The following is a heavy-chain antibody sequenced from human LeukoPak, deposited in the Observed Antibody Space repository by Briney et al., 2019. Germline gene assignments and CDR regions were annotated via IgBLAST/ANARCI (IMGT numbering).Heavy chain of an antibody. CDR2: ISYDGSNK. D-gene: IGHD3-10*01. CDR1: GFTFSSYG. J-gene: IGHJ3*02. Sequence: PGGSLRLSWAASGFTFSSYGMHWVRQAPGKGLEWVAVISYDGSNKYYADSVKGRFTISRDNSKNTLYLQMNSLRAEDTAVYYCAKADYYGSGSYYNNDAFDIWGQGTMVTVSS. CDR3: AKADYYGSGSYYNNDAFDI. V-gene: IGHV3-30*18.